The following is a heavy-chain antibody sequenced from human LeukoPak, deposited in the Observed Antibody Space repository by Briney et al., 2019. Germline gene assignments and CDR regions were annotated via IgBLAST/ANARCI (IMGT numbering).Heavy chain of an antibody. D-gene: IGHD6-19*01. Sequence: PGRSLRLSCAASGFTFSSYAIHWVRQAPGKGLEWVAITSYDGNNKYYADSVKGRFTISRDNSKNTLYLQMNSLRAEDTAVYYCARGGEWLDPERIPVDYWGQGTLVTVSS. CDR1: GFTFSSYA. V-gene: IGHV3-30-3*01. J-gene: IGHJ4*02. CDR3: ARGGEWLDPERIPVDY. CDR2: TSYDGNNK.